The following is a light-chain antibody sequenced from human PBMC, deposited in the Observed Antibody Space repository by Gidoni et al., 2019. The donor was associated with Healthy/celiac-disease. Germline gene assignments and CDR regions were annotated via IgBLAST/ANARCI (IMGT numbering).Light chain of an antibody. CDR3: QQYNNWSPF. Sequence: EIVMTQSPSTLSVSPGERATLSCWASQSVSSNLAWYQQKPGKAPTLLIYRASSMDTGIPARFSGSGSGTEFTLTISSLQSEDFAVYYCQQYNNWSPFFGGGTKVEIK. J-gene: IGKJ4*01. CDR1: QSVSSN. V-gene: IGKV3-15*01. CDR2: RAS.